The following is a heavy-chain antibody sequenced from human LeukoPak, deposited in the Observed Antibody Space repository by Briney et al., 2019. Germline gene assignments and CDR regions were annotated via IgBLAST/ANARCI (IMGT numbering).Heavy chain of an antibody. D-gene: IGHD6-25*01. Sequence: PSETLSLTCTVSGGSISSYYWSWIRQPPGKGLEWIGYIYYSGSTNYNPSLKSRVTISVDTSKNQFSLKLSSVTAADTAVYYCARVRRQRLERIYFDLWGQGVLVTVSS. J-gene: IGHJ4*02. CDR2: IYYSGST. V-gene: IGHV4-59*01. CDR1: GGSISSYY. CDR3: ARVRRQRLERIYFDL.